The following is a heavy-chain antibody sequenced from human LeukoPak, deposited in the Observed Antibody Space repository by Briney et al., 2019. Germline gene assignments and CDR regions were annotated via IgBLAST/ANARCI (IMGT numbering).Heavy chain of an antibody. D-gene: IGHD6-13*01. V-gene: IGHV4-39*01. J-gene: IGHJ6*03. CDR2: IYYSGST. Sequence: SETLSLTCTVSGGSISSSSYYWGWIRQPPGKGLEWIGSIYYSGSTYYNPSLKSRVTISVDTSKNQFSLKLSSVTAADTAVYYCARRRSSSWYWSGSYRPPPNPHMDVWGKGTTVTVSS. CDR1: GGSISSSSYY. CDR3: ARRRSSSWYWSGSYRPPPNPHMDV.